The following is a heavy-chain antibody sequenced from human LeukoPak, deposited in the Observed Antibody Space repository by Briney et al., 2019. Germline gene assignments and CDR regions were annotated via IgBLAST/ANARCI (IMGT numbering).Heavy chain of an antibody. Sequence: GGSLRLSCAASGFTFDEYGMSWVRQAPGKGLEWVSGINWNGGSTGYADSVKGRFTISRDNTKKSLCLQMNSLRAEDTALYYCARDVLYDSSGYYSDYWGQGTLVTVSS. CDR2: INWNGGST. V-gene: IGHV3-20*04. D-gene: IGHD3-22*01. J-gene: IGHJ4*02. CDR3: ARDVLYDSSGYYSDY. CDR1: GFTFDEYG.